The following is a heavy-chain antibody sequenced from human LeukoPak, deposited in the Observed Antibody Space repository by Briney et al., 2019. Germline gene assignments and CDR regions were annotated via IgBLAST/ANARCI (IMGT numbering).Heavy chain of an antibody. V-gene: IGHV3-23*01. D-gene: IGHD6-19*01. J-gene: IGHJ4*02. CDR2: ISGSGGST. CDR1: GFTFSSYA. CDR3: ARDSYSSGWDYFDS. Sequence: PGGSLRLSCAASGFTFSSYAMSWVRQAPGKGLEWVSAISGSGGSTYYADSVKGRFTISRDNSKNMLYLQLNSLRTEDTAVYYCARDSYSSGWDYFDSWGQGTLVTVSS.